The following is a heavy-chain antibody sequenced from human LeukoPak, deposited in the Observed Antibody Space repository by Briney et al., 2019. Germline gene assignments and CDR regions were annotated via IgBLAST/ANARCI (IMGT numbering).Heavy chain of an antibody. J-gene: IGHJ4*02. CDR1: GFTFSSYG. V-gene: IGHV3-33*01. CDR3: ARDSSQILTAYYSGVDY. Sequence: PGRSLRLSCAASGFTFSSYGMHWVRQAPGKGLEWVAVIWYDGSNKYYADSVKGRFTISRDNSKNTLYLQMNSLRAEDTAVYYCARDSSQILTAYYSGVDYWGQGTLVTVSS. CDR2: IWYDGSNK. D-gene: IGHD3-9*01.